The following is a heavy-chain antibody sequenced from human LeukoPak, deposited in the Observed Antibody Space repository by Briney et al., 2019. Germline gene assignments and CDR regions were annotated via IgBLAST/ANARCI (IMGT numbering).Heavy chain of an antibody. V-gene: IGHV5-51*01. CDR2: IYPGDSDT. Sequence: EVQLVQSGAEVKKPGESLKISCKGSGYSFTTYWIGWVRQMPGKGLECLGVIYPGDSDTRYSPSFQGQVTISADKSISTAYLQXXXXXXXXXXXXXXXXXXXXXXDVTGYFDLWGQGTLVTVSS. CDR3: XXXXXXXXDVTGYFDL. D-gene: IGHD3-9*01. J-gene: IGHJ4*02. CDR1: GYSFTTYW.